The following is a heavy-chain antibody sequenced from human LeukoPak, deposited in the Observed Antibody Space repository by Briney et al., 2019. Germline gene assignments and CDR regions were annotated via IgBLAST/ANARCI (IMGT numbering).Heavy chain of an antibody. Sequence: GGSLRLSCAASGFTFSIYAMSWVRQGTGKGLEWVSSISSGGELTFYADSVKGRFTISRDNSKNTLYLQMNSLRAEDTAVYYCAKDRPNYYHDNGHYYRRGGDCWGQGTLVTVSS. CDR2: ISSGGELT. V-gene: IGHV3-23*01. J-gene: IGHJ4*02. CDR1: GFTFSIYA. D-gene: IGHD3-22*01. CDR3: AKDRPNYYHDNGHYYRRGGDC.